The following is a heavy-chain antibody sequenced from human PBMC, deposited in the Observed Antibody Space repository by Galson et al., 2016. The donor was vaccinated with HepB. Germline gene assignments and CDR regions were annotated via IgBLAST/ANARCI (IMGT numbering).Heavy chain of an antibody. CDR2: IYSGGAP. J-gene: IGHJ4*02. CDR1: GFTVTRSY. Sequence: SLRLSCAASGFTVTRSYMSWVRQAPGQGLEWVSVIYSGGAPYYTAPVRGRFTISRDDSKNTLFLQMDSLRPKDTAAYYCARGLVGSTTAFASWGQGTLVAVSS. V-gene: IGHV3-53*05. CDR3: ARGLVGSTTAFAS. D-gene: IGHD1-26*01.